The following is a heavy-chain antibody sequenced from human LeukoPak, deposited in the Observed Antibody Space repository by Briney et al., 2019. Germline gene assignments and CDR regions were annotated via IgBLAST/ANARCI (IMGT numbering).Heavy chain of an antibody. D-gene: IGHD5-12*01. CDR1: GYTFTRFG. J-gene: IGHJ4*02. V-gene: IGHV1-18*01. CDR3: ARDFPDAYSGYDPLDY. Sequence: ASVKVSCKASGYTFTRFGISWVRQAPGQGLEWMGWISPYNGNTNYAQKLQGRVTITTDTSTSTAYMELRSLRSDDTAVYYCARDFPDAYSGYDPLDYWGQGTLVAVSS. CDR2: ISPYNGNT.